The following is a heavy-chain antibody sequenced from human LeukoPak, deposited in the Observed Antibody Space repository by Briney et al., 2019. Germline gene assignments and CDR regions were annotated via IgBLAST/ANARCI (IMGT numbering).Heavy chain of an antibody. CDR1: GGSISSYY. V-gene: IGHV4-4*07. CDR2: IYTSGST. Sequence: SETLSLTCTVSGGSISSYYWSWIRQPAGKGLEWIGRIYTSGSTNYNPSLKSRVTMSVDTSKNQFSLKLSSVTAADTAVYYCARHPYDFWSGSGFDYWGQGTLVTVSS. J-gene: IGHJ4*02. CDR3: ARHPYDFWSGSGFDY. D-gene: IGHD3-3*01.